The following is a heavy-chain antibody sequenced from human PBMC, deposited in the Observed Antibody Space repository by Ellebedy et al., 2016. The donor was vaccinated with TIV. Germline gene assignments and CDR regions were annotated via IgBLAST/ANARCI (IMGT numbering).Heavy chain of an antibody. V-gene: IGHV1-69*06. Sequence: SVKVSXXASGGTFSSYAISWVRQAPGQGLEWMGGIIPIFGTANYAQKFQGRVTITADKSTSTAYMELSSLRSEDTAVYYCAVRGGYSYGLYCFDYWGQGTLVTVSS. D-gene: IGHD5-18*01. CDR3: AVRGGYSYGLYCFDY. CDR1: GGTFSSYA. CDR2: IIPIFGTA. J-gene: IGHJ4*02.